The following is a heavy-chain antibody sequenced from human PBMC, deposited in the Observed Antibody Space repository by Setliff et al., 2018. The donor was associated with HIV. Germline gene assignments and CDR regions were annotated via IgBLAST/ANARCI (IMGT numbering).Heavy chain of an antibody. D-gene: IGHD3-16*01. J-gene: IGHJ4*02. Sequence: PGGSLRLSCAGSGFTVNSGAMSWVRQAPGKGLEWVGFIRSKAYGGTTEYAASVKGRFTISRDDSQNSLYLQMNSLRIEDTAVYFCVRSGFYAWDWGRGTLVTVSS. CDR2: IRSKAYGGTT. V-gene: IGHV3-49*04. CDR3: VRSGFYAWD. CDR1: GFTVNSGA.